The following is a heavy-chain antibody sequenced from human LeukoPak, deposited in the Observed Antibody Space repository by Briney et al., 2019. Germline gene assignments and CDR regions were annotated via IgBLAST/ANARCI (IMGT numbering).Heavy chain of an antibody. CDR2: ISGYNGNT. CDR3: ARELGGAGSYFFPYYGMDV. V-gene: IGHV1-18*01. CDR1: GYTFISYG. J-gene: IGHJ6*02. Sequence: ASVKVSCKASGYTFISYGINWVRQAPGQGLEWMGWISGYNGNTNYAQNLQGRATMTRDTSTSTAYMELRSLRSDDTAVYYCARELGGAGSYFFPYYGMDVWGQGTTVTVSS. D-gene: IGHD3-10*01.